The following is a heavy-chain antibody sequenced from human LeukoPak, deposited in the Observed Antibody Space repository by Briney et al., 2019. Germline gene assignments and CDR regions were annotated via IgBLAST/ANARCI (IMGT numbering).Heavy chain of an antibody. J-gene: IGHJ6*02. V-gene: IGHV3-21*01. Sequence: TGGSLRLSCAASGFTFSSYSMNWVRQAPGKGLEWVSCISSSSTYIYYADSVKGRFTISRDDAKNSLYLQMNSLRAEDTAVYYCARDGNWVYYYGMDVWGQGTTVTVSS. D-gene: IGHD4-23*01. CDR1: GFTFSSYS. CDR3: ARDGNWVYYYGMDV. CDR2: ISSSSTYI.